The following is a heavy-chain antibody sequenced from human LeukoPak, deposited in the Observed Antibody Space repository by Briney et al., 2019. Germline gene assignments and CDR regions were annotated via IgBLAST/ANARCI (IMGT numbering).Heavy chain of an antibody. D-gene: IGHD2-21*01. J-gene: IGHJ6*03. CDR3: ARDALGSAILGGFYYYYYMDV. V-gene: IGHV3-48*03. Sequence: EPGGSLRLSCAASGFTFSSYEMNWVRQAPGKGLEWVSYISSSGSTIYYADSVKGRFTISRDNAKNSLYLQMNSLRAEDTAVYYCARDALGSAILGGFYYYYYMDVWGKGTTVTVSS. CDR1: GFTFSSYE. CDR2: ISSSGSTI.